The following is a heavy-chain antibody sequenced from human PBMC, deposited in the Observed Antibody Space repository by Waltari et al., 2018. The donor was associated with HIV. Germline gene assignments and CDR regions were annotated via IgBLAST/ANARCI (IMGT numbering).Heavy chain of an antibody. CDR3: ARASSQWLIEY. Sequence: QAQLIQSGAEVKKPGASVKVSCKTSGYTVTGYFVHWVRQAPGQGLEWMGWINPDSGGTNYARKFQGRVTMTRDASISTTYMDLTSLRSDDTAVYYCARASSQWLIEYWGQGTLVTVSS. D-gene: IGHD6-19*01. CDR1: GYTVTGYF. V-gene: IGHV1-2*02. CDR2: INPDSGGT. J-gene: IGHJ4*02.